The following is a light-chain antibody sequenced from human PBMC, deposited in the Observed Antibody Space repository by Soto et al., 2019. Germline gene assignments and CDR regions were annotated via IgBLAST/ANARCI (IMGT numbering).Light chain of an antibody. J-gene: IGLJ3*02. Sequence: QSVLTQPASVSGSPGQSITISCSGTSSDVGAYNHVSWYQQNPGKAPKLMIYEVSNRPSGVSTRFSGSKSANTASLTISGLQPEDEASYYCASYTRVDSWVFGGGTKLTVL. CDR1: SSDVGAYNH. CDR3: ASYTRVDSWV. V-gene: IGLV2-14*01. CDR2: EVS.